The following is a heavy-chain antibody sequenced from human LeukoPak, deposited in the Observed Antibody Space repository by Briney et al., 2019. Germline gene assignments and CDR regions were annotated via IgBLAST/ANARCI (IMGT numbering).Heavy chain of an antibody. V-gene: IGHV1-69*04. Sequence: GASVKVSCKASGGTFSSYAISWVRQAPGQGLEWMGRIIPILGIANYAQKLQGRVTITADKSTSTAYMELSSLRSEDTAVYYCARDTTAMAKNWFDPWGQGTLVTVSS. CDR2: IIPILGIA. CDR3: ARDTTAMAKNWFDP. J-gene: IGHJ5*02. CDR1: GGTFSSYA. D-gene: IGHD5-18*01.